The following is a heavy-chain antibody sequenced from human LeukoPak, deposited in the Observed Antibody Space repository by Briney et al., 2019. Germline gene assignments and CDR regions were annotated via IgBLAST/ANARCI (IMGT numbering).Heavy chain of an antibody. D-gene: IGHD3-16*01. CDR3: AKDVRPGGGSGYEGFAY. CDR2: ISGDGGGT. V-gene: IGHV3-43*02. Sequence: PGGSLRLSCTASGFNFADYAMHWVRQGPGNGLEWVSLISGDGGGTVYADSVKGRFTMSRDNRKDSLYLQMNSLRTEDSALYYCAKDVRPGGGSGYEGFAYWGQGALVAVSS. J-gene: IGHJ4*02. CDR1: GFNFADYA.